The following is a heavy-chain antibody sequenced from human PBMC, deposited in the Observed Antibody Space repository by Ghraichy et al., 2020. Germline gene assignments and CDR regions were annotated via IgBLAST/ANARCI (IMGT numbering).Heavy chain of an antibody. CDR2: IYYSGST. J-gene: IGHJ3*02. CDR3: ARDARNYYDSSGYYYDAFDI. V-gene: IGHV4-39*07. D-gene: IGHD3-22*01. Sequence: SETLSLTCTVSGGSISSSSYYWGWIRQPPGKGLEWIGSIYYSGSTYYNPSLKSRVTISVDTSKNQFSLKLSSVTAADTAVYYCARDARNYYDSSGYYYDAFDIWGQGTMVTVSS. CDR1: GGSISSSSYY.